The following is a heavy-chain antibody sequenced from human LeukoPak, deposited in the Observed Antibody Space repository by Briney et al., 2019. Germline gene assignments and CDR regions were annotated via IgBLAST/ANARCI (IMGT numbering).Heavy chain of an antibody. CDR3: ASREPAGD. Sequence: PGGSLRLSCAVSGFSLSNYNMIWVRQAPGKGLEWVSSIDSSSNTYCADSVRGRFTISRDNAKSSLYLQMNSLRAEDTAVYYCASREPAGDWGQGTLVTVSS. CDR2: IDSSSNT. CDR1: GFSLSNYN. V-gene: IGHV3-69-1*01. D-gene: IGHD1-1*01. J-gene: IGHJ4*02.